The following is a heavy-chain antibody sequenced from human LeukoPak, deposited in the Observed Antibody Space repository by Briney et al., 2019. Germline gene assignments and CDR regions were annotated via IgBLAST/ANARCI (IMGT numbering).Heavy chain of an antibody. J-gene: IGHJ4*02. D-gene: IGHD3-22*01. CDR1: GVTFSTYW. V-gene: IGHV4-39*01. CDR3: ARNLRRRNYYDSSGYYCLNDY. Sequence: AGGSLRLSCAASGVTFSTYWMSWIRQPPGKGLEWIGSIYYSGSTYYNPSLKSRVTISVDTSKNQFSLKLSSVTAADTAVYYCARNLRRRNYYDSSGYYCLNDYWGQGTLVTVSS. CDR2: IYYSGST.